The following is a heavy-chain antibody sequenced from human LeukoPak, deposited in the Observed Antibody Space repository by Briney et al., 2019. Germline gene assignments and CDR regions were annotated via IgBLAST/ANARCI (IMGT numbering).Heavy chain of an antibody. CDR3: AREGLYGSGSYYYY. Sequence: SETLSLTCTVSGGSISSSSYYWGWIRQPPGKGLEWIGSIYYSGGTYYNPSLKSRVTISVDTSKNQFSLKLSSVTAADTAVYYCAREGLYGSGSYYYYWGQGTLVTVSS. CDR2: IYYSGGT. CDR1: GGSISSSSYY. D-gene: IGHD3-10*01. V-gene: IGHV4-39*07. J-gene: IGHJ4*02.